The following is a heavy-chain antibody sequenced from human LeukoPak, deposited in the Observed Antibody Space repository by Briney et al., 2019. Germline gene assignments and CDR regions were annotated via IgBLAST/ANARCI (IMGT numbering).Heavy chain of an antibody. CDR1: GFTFSSYA. Sequence: GGSLRLSCAASGFTFSSYAMSWVRQAPGKGLEWVSAISGSGGSAYYADSVKGRFTISRDNSKNTLYLQMNSLRAEDTAVYYCAKDSQYYYDSSGYLGPSSNWYFDLWGRGTLVTVSS. CDR2: ISGSGGSA. CDR3: AKDSQYYYDSSGYLGPSSNWYFDL. D-gene: IGHD3-22*01. J-gene: IGHJ2*01. V-gene: IGHV3-23*01.